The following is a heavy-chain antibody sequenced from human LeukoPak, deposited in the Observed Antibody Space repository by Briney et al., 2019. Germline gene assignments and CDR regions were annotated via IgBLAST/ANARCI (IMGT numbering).Heavy chain of an antibody. CDR1: GGSISSSSYY. D-gene: IGHD6-13*01. CDR2: IYYSGST. V-gene: IGHV4-39*01. CDR3: ARGGMVAAAGNFDY. J-gene: IGHJ4*02. Sequence: KSSETLSLTCTVSGGSISSSSYYWGWIRQPPGKGLEWIGSIYYSGSTYYNPSLKSRVTISVDTSKNQFSLKLSSVTAADTAVYYCARGGMVAAAGNFDYWGQGTLVTVSS.